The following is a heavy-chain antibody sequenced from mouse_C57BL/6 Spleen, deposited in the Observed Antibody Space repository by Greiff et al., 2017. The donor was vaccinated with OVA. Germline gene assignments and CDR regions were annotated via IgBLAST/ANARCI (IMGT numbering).Heavy chain of an antibody. V-gene: IGHV5-16*01. Sequence: EVKVVESEGGLVQPGSSMKLSCTASGFTFSDYYMAWVRQVPEKGLEWVANINYDGSSTYYLDSLKSRFIISRDNAKNILYLQMSSLKSEDTATYYCAREGDYYYGSSYGWYFDVWGTGTTVTVSS. D-gene: IGHD1-1*01. CDR3: AREGDYYYGSSYGWYFDV. CDR2: INYDGSST. CDR1: GFTFSDYY. J-gene: IGHJ1*03.